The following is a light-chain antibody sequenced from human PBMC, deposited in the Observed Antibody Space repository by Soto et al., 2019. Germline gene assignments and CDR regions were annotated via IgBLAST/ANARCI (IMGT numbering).Light chain of an antibody. CDR1: SSDVGGYNY. Sequence: QSALTQPPSASGSPGQSVTISCTGTSSDVGGYNYVSWYQHHPDKAPQLIIYEVYKRPSGVPDRFSGSKSGNTASLTVSGLQAEDEAEYYCCSYAASDSFVVFGGGTKLTVL. CDR2: EVY. V-gene: IGLV2-8*01. J-gene: IGLJ2*01. CDR3: CSYAASDSFVV.